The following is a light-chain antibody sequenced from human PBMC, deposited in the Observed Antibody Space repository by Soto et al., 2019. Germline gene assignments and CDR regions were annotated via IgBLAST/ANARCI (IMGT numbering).Light chain of an antibody. CDR2: RND. CDR1: SSNIGSKY. CDR3: AAWDDILGGAV. V-gene: IGLV1-47*01. J-gene: IGLJ7*01. Sequence: QSVLTQPPSASGIPGQGVIISCSGSSSNIGSKYVYWYRQLPGQAPKLLIYRNDQRPSGVPDRFSGSKSGTSASLAIRGLRSEDEPDYYCAAWDDILGGAVFGGGTQLTVL.